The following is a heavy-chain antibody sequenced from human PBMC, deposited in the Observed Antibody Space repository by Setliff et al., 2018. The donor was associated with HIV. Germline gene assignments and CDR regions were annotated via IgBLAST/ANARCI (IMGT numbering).Heavy chain of an antibody. CDR1: GYAFSDYS. V-gene: IGHV1-2*06. CDR2: INPDSRGT. Sequence: ASVKVSCKTSGYAFSDYSIHWVRQAPGQGLEWVGRINPDSRGTNYAQTFQGRVTMTRDTSANTAYMELSRLRSDDTAVFYCARGVKGIATTGKYYFDYCGQGTLVTVSS. CDR3: ARGVKGIATTGKYYFDY. D-gene: IGHD6-13*01. J-gene: IGHJ4*02.